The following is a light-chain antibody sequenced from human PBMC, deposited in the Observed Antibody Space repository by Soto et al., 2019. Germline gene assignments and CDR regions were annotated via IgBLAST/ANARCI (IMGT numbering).Light chain of an antibody. Sequence: EIVLTQSPGTLSLSPGERATLSCSASQSVSSSYLAWYQQKPGQAPRLLIYGASSRATGIPDRFSGSGSGTDFALTISRLEPEDFGVYYCQQYGSSPLTFGGGTKVEIK. CDR1: QSVSSSY. V-gene: IGKV3-20*01. CDR2: GAS. CDR3: QQYGSSPLT. J-gene: IGKJ4*01.